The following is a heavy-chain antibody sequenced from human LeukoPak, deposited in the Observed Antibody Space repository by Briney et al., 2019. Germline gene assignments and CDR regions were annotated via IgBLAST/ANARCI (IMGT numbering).Heavy chain of an antibody. CDR1: GFTFSSYW. CDR3: AKEMGGGTSCSSV. J-gene: IGHJ4*02. CDR2: IRQDGSEI. D-gene: IGHD2-2*01. V-gene: IGHV3-7*03. Sequence: PGGSLRLSCTASGFTFSSYWMSWVRQAPGKGLEWVANIRQDGSEIYYVDSVKGRFTISRDNAENSLYLQMNSLRAEDTAVYYCAKEMGGGTSCSSVWGQGTLVTVSS.